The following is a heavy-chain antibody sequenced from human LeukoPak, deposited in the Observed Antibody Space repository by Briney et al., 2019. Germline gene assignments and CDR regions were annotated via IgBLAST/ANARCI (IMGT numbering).Heavy chain of an antibody. CDR3: ARFRYGDPYYFDY. D-gene: IGHD4-17*01. V-gene: IGHV3-66*01. CDR1: GFTVSSNY. CDR2: IYSGGST. J-gene: IGHJ4*02. Sequence: GGSLRLSCAASGFTVSSNYMSWVRQAPGKGLEWVSVIYSGGSTYYADSVKGRFTISRDNSKNTLYLQMNSLRAEDTAVYYCARFRYGDPYYFDYWGQGTLVTVSS.